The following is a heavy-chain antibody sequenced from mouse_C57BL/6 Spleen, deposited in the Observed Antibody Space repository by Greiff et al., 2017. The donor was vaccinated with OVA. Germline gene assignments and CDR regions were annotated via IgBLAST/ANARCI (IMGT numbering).Heavy chain of an antibody. V-gene: IGHV2-6-1*01. CDR1: GFSLTSYG. CDR2: IWSDGST. J-gene: IGHJ1*03. CDR3: ARHDMFGGYFDV. Sequence: VQRVESGPGLVAPSQSLSITCTVSGFSLTSYGVHWVRQPPGKGLEWLVVIWSDGSTTYNSALQSRLSISKDNSKSQVFLKMNSLQTDDTAMYYCARHDMFGGYFDVWGTGTTVTVSS.